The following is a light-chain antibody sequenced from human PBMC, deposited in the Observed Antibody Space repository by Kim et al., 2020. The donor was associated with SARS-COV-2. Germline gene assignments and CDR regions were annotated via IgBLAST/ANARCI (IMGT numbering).Light chain of an antibody. CDR2: WAS. CDR1: QSVLYSSNNKNY. J-gene: IGKJ1*01. Sequence: IGIPHSPDSLAFSLGERATITCKSSQSVLYSSNNKNYLAWYHQKPGQPPKLLIYWASTRESGVPDRFSGSGSGTDFTLTISSLQAEDVAVYYCQQYYSTPWTFGQGTKVDIK. V-gene: IGKV4-1*01. CDR3: QQYYSTPWT.